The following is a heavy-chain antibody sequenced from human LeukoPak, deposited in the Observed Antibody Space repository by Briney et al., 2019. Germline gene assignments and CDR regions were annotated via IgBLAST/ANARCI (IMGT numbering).Heavy chain of an antibody. CDR1: GFTSSTYN. CDR2: ISSSSSYI. V-gene: IGHV3-21*01. CDR3: ARDFGNLMAGPQKT. D-gene: IGHD5-24*01. J-gene: IGHJ5*02. Sequence: GGSLRLSCAASGFTSSTYNMNWVRQAPGKGLEWVSSISSSSSYIYYADSVKGRFTISRDNAKNSLYLQMNSLRAEDTAVYYCARDFGNLMAGPQKTWGQGTLVTVSS.